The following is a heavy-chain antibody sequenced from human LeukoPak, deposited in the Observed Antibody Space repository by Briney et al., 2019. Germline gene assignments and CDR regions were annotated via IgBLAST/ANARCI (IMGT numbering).Heavy chain of an antibody. Sequence: SETLSLTCAAYGGSFSGYYWSWIRQPPGKGLEWIGEINHSGSTNYNPSLKSRVTISVDTSKNQFSLKLSSVTAADTAVYYCARGRRIVGAPSDYWGQGTLVTVSS. CDR2: INHSGST. CDR3: ARGRRIVGAPSDY. V-gene: IGHV4-34*01. CDR1: GGSFSGYY. D-gene: IGHD1-26*01. J-gene: IGHJ4*02.